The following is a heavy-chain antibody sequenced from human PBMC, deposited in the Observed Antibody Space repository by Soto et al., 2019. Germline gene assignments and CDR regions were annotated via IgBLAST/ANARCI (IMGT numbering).Heavy chain of an antibody. Sequence: DVQLVESGGGLIQPGESLRLSCAAFGFTISGKKYVAWVRQAPGKGLEWVSALYDLDGSFYAASVKGRFTTSSDSSKTTGYLQMNDLRPEDTAVYYCATGHEREHAYDVWGQGTTVTVAS. J-gene: IGHJ3*01. V-gene: IGHV3-53*01. D-gene: IGHD1-1*01. CDR1: GFTISGKKY. CDR2: LYDLDGS. CDR3: ATGHEREHAYDV.